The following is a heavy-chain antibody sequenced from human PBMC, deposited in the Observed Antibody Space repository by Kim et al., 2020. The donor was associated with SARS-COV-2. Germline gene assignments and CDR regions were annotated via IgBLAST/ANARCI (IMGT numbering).Heavy chain of an antibody. D-gene: IGHD5-12*01. CDR3: AKDGWLRFSWYFDL. V-gene: IGHV3-30*18. Sequence: GGSLRLSCAASGFTFSSYGMHWVRQAPGKGLEWVAVISYDGSNKYYADSVKGRFTISRDNSKNTLYLQMNSLRAEDTAVYYCAKDGWLRFSWYFDLWGRGTLVTVSS. CDR1: GFTFSSYG. CDR2: ISYDGSNK. J-gene: IGHJ2*01.